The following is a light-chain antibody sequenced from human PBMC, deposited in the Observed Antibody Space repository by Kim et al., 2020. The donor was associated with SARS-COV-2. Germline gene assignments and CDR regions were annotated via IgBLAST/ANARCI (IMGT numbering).Light chain of an antibody. CDR1: HSIYTY. J-gene: IGKJ5*01. Sequence: DIQMTQSPSSLSASVGDRVTLTCRASHSIYTYLNWYQLKTGEAPKLLVYVASSLQSGVPSRFSGSGSGTDFTLTISSLQPEDFATYYCQQSYSTPITFGQGTRLEIK. CDR2: VAS. V-gene: IGKV1-39*01. CDR3: QQSYSTPIT.